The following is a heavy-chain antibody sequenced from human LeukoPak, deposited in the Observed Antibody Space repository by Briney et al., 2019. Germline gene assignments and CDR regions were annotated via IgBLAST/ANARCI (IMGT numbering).Heavy chain of an antibody. CDR3: ARDQTAGYSDY. CDR1: GFTFRNYD. V-gene: IGHV3-30*03. CDR2: ISRDGTNK. Sequence: GGSLGLSCEASGFTFRNYDMHWVRQAPGKGLEWVAVISRDGTNKYYADSVKGRFTISRDNSKNTVYLQMNSQSAEDTAMYYCARDQTAGYSDYWGQGTLVTVSS. J-gene: IGHJ4*02. D-gene: IGHD3-22*01.